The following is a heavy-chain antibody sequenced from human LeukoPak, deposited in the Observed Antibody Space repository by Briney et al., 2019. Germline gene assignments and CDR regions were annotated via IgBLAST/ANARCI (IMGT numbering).Heavy chain of an antibody. J-gene: IGHJ4*02. CDR2: INHSGST. CDR3: ARGPSSTVVTYFDY. CDR1: GGSFIGYY. Sequence: SETLSLTCAVYGGSFIGYYWSWVRPPPGKGLDWIGEINHSGSTNYNPSLKSQVTISVDTSKNQFSLKLSSVTAADTAVYYCARGPSSTVVTYFDYWGQGTLVTVSS. D-gene: IGHD4-23*01. V-gene: IGHV4-34*01.